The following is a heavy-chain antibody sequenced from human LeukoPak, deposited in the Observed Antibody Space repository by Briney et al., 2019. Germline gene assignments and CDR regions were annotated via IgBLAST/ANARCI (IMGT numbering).Heavy chain of an antibody. V-gene: IGHV3-21*01. CDR3: ASYGSGSYRDYYYYMDV. CDR1: GFTFSRYS. D-gene: IGHD3-10*01. Sequence: PGGSLRLSCAASGFTFSRYSMNWVRQAPGKGLEWVTSISSSSSYIYYADSVKGRFTISRDNAKNSLYLQMNSLRAEDTAVYYCASYGSGSYRDYYYYMDVWGKGTTVTISS. CDR2: ISSSSSYI. J-gene: IGHJ6*03.